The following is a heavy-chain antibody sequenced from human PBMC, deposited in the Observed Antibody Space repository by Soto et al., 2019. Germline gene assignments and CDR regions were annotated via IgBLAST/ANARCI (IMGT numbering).Heavy chain of an antibody. J-gene: IGHJ4*02. CDR2: FIAMLGTP. CDR1: GGTFGSQG. Sequence: AVKVSCKASGGTFGSQGIAWVRQAPGQGLEWMGGFIAMLGTPTYAKKVQGRATISADESLTSSYLELRSLRSEDTGVYFCARGAMANFDYWGQGTVVTVSS. CDR3: ARGAMANFDY. V-gene: IGHV1-69*13. D-gene: IGHD5-18*01.